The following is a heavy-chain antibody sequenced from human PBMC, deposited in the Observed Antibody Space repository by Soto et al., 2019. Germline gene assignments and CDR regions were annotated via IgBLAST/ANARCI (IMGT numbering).Heavy chain of an antibody. J-gene: IGHJ6*02. CDR2: IWYDGSNK. CDR3: ARDAYCSSIRCYEDSYYGMEV. Sequence: GGSLILSCAASGFTFSSYGMHWVRQAPGKGLEWVAVIWYDGSNKYYADSVKGRFTISRDNSKNTLYLQMNSLRAEDTAVYYCARDAYCSSIRCYEDSYYGMEVWCQGPSVSVS. V-gene: IGHV3-33*01. D-gene: IGHD2-2*01. CDR1: GFTFSSYG.